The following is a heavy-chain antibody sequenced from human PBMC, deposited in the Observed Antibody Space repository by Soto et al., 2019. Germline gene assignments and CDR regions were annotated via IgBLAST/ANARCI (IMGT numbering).Heavy chain of an antibody. CDR3: ARVWGGGHGLYYFGY. D-gene: IGHD2-15*01. J-gene: IGHJ4*02. CDR2: IIPIFGTA. Sequence: SVKVSCKASGGTFSSYAISWVRQAPGQGLEWMGGIIPIFGTANYAQKFQGRVTITADESTSTAYMELSSLRSEDTAVYYCARVWGGGHGLYYFGYWGQGTLVTVSS. V-gene: IGHV1-69*13. CDR1: GGTFSSYA.